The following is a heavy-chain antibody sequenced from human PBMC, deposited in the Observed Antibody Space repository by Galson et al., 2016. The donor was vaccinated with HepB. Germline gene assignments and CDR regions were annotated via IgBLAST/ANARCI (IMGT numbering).Heavy chain of an antibody. CDR3: ARDRLPHEEYYGSGEGEYFDL. Sequence: SVKVSCKASGYTFTSYYMHWVRQAPGQGLEWMGTINPSGGSTRYAQKFQGRVNMTRDTSTSTFYMELSSLRSEDTAGYYCARDRLPHEEYYGSGEGEYFDLWGRGTLVTVSS. CDR1: GYTFTSYY. J-gene: IGHJ2*01. CDR2: INPSGGST. D-gene: IGHD3-10*01. V-gene: IGHV1-46*01.